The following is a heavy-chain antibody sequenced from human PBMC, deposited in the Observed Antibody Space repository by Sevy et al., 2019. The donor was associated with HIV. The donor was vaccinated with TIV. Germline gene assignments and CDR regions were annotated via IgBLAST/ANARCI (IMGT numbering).Heavy chain of an antibody. Sequence: SETLSLTCTVSGESVTSASYYWSWLRHQPGKGLEWIGYISNSGSTVNNPSLGSRITISIDTSNSQLFLKLSSTTAADTATYYCAGRFLERLFHCNKNSQHYGMDVWGRGTTVTVSS. CDR1: GESVTSASYY. CDR3: AGRFLERLFHCNKNSQHYGMDV. V-gene: IGHV4-31*03. D-gene: IGHD3-3*01. CDR2: ISNSGST. J-gene: IGHJ6*04.